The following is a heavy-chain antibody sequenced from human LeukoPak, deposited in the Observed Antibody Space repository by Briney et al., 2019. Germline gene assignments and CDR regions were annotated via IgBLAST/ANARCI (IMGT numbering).Heavy chain of an antibody. J-gene: IGHJ4*02. CDR3: ARSRAPPMDTYYFDY. V-gene: IGHV4-59*01. CDR1: GGSISSYY. CDR2: IYYSGST. D-gene: IGHD3-10*01. Sequence: SETLSLTCTVSGGSISSYYWSWIRQPPGKGQEWIGYIYYSGSTNYNPSLKSRVTISVDTSKNQFSLKLSSVTAADTAVYYCARSRAPPMDTYYFDYWGQGTLVTVSS.